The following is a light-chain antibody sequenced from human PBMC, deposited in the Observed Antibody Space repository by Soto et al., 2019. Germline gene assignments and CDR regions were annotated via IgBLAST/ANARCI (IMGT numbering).Light chain of an antibody. CDR3: QQYNNWPPWT. V-gene: IGKV3-15*01. CDR2: GAS. J-gene: IGKJ1*01. CDR1: QSVSRN. Sequence: EIVMTQSPATLSVSPGERATLSCRASQSVSRNLAWYQQKPGQPPSLLIYGASTRATGIPARFSGRGSETEFTLTIRSLQSEDFAVYYCQQYNNWPPWTFGQGTKVEVK.